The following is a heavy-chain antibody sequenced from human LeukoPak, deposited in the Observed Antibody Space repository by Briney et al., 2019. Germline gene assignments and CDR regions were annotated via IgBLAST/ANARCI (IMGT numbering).Heavy chain of an antibody. CDR2: ISYDGSNK. D-gene: IGHD6-13*01. CDR1: GFSFSSYA. CDR3: AKEGSRRYYFDY. V-gene: IGHV3-30-3*02. J-gene: IGHJ4*02. Sequence: GGSLRLSCTASGFSFSSYAMHWVRQAPGKGLEWVAVISYDGSNKYYADSVKGRFTISRDNSKNTLYLQMNSLRAEDTAVYYCAKEGSRRYYFDYWGQGTLVTVSS.